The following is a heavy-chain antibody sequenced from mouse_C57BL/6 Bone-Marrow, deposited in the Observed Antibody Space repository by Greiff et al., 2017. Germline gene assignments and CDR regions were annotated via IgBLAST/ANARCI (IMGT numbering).Heavy chain of an antibody. D-gene: IGHD2-3*01. CDR2: IYPRSGNT. CDR3: AILFDGYYVGYYAMDY. J-gene: IGHJ4*01. CDR1: GYTFTSYG. V-gene: IGHV1-81*01. Sequence: VQLQQSGAELARPGASVKLSCKASGYTFTSYGISWVKQRTGQGLEWIGEIYPRSGNTYYNEKFKGKATLTADKSSSTAYMELRSLTSEDSAVYVCAILFDGYYVGYYAMDYWGQGTSVTVSS.